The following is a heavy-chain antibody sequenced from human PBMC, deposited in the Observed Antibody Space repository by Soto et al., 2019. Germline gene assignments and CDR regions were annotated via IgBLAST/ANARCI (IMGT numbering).Heavy chain of an antibody. D-gene: IGHD1-26*01. CDR2: INAGNGNT. CDR3: ARGGRLYCYFDL. Sequence: GASVKVSCTASGYTFTSYAMHWVRQAPGQRLEWMGWINAGNGNTKYSQKFQGRVTITRDTSASTAYMELSSLRSEDTAVYYCARGGRLYCYFDLWGRGTLVTVS. J-gene: IGHJ2*01. V-gene: IGHV1-3*01. CDR1: GYTFTSYA.